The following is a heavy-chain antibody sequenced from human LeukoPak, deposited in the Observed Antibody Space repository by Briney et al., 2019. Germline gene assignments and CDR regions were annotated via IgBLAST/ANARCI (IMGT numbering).Heavy chain of an antibody. CDR3: VRRVVVVTANDKSDAFDV. J-gene: IGHJ3*01. CDR2: IYYTGSS. V-gene: IGHV4-59*01. Sequence: SETLSLTCTVSGGSISTYYWNWIRQTPGEGLEWIGYIYYTGSSNYNPSLKSRVTISLDTSKNQFSLKLSSATAADTAVYYCVRRVVVVTANDKSDAFDVWGQGTVVTVSS. D-gene: IGHD2-21*02. CDR1: GGSISTYY.